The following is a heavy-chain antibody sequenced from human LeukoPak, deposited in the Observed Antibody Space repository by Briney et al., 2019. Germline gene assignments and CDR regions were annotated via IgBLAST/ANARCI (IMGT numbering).Heavy chain of an antibody. V-gene: IGHV1-69*01. CDR1: GGTFSSYG. CDR3: ARESQRYAAV. D-gene: IGHD5-12*01. J-gene: IGHJ6*02. Sequence: SVKVSCKASGGTFSSYGITWVRQAPGQGLEWMGGIIPMFGTANYTQKFQGRVTITSDDSTSTAYMELSSLRSEDTAVYYCARESQRYAAVWGQGTTVTVSS. CDR2: IIPMFGTA.